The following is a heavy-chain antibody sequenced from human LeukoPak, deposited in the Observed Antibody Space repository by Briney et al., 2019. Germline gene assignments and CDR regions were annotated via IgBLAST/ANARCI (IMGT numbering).Heavy chain of an antibody. CDR1: GFNFSAYG. D-gene: IGHD3-22*01. V-gene: IGHV3-30*18. Sequence: GGSLRLSCTASGFNFSAYGMHWVRHAPGKGLDWVAVISFHGTNEYYADSVKGRFTISRDNSNNTLYLQMNSVRAEDTAVYYCAKDRRGSSHVHYFDTWGQGTLVTVSS. CDR2: ISFHGTNE. CDR3: AKDRRGSSHVHYFDT. J-gene: IGHJ1*01.